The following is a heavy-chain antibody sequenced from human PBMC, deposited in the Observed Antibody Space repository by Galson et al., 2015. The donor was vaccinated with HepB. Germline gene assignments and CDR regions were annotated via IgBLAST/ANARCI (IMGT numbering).Heavy chain of an antibody. D-gene: IGHD1-14*01. J-gene: IGHJ4*02. V-gene: IGHV3-23*01. CDR1: GFTFTSYA. CDR2: ISGSGTVT. Sequence: LRLSCAASGFTFTSYAMSWVRQAPGKGLEWVSAISGSGTVTYYADSVKGRFTISRDNSKNTMYLQMNSLRAEDTAVYYCAKDDRLAANRNYFDYWGRGTLVTVSS. CDR3: AKDDRLAANRNYFDY.